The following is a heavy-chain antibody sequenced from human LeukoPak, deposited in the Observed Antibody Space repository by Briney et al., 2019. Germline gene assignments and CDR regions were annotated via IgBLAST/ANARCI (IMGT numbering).Heavy chain of an antibody. CDR2: IIPIFGTA. CDR3: AKGGGDLGSGTLDY. CDR1: GGTFSSYA. V-gene: IGHV1-69*01. D-gene: IGHD3-10*01. J-gene: IGHJ4*02. Sequence: GASVKVSCKASGGTFSSYAISWVRQAPGQGLEWMGGIIPIFGTANYAQKFQGRVTITADESTSTAYMELSSLRTEDTAVYYCAKGGGDLGSGTLDYWGQGTLVTVSS.